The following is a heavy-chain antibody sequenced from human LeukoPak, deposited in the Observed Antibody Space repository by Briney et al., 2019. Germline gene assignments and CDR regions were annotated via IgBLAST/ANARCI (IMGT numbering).Heavy chain of an antibody. CDR2: INAGNGNT. CDR1: GYTFTSYA. V-gene: IGHV1-3*01. CDR3: ARELGYCSSSSCLFWFDP. J-gene: IGHJ5*02. D-gene: IGHD2-2*01. Sequence: ASMQVSCQASGYTFTSYAMHWVRQAPGQRLEWMGWINAGNGNTKYSQKFQGRVTITRDTSASTAYMELSSLRSEDTAVYYCARELGYCSSSSCLFWFDPWGQGTLVTVSS.